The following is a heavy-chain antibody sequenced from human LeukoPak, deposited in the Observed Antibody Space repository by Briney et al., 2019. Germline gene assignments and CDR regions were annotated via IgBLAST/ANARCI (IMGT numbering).Heavy chain of an antibody. V-gene: IGHV4-34*01. J-gene: IGHJ6*03. CDR2: INHSGST. CDR3: ARLLKQKYYYYYYYMDV. Sequence: PSETLSLTCAVYGGSFSGYYWSWIRQPPGKGLEWIGEINHSGSTNYNPFLKSRVTISVDTSKNQFSLKLSSVTAADTAVYYCARLLKQKYYYYYYYMDVWGKGTTVTISS. CDR1: GGSFSGYY.